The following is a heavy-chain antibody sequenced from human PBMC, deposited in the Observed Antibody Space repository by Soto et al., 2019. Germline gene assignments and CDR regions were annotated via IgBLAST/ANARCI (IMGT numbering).Heavy chain of an antibody. CDR3: ARYSPDYGDPGLGGNFDY. CDR2: IIPIFGTA. CDR1: GGTFSSYA. D-gene: IGHD4-17*01. V-gene: IGHV1-69*06. J-gene: IGHJ4*02. Sequence: QVQLVQSGAEVKKPGSSVKVSCKASGGTFSSYAISWVRQAPGQGLEWMGGIIPIFGTANYAQKFQGRVTITADKSTRTAYMELSSLRSEDTGVYYCARYSPDYGDPGLGGNFDYWGQGTLVTVSS.